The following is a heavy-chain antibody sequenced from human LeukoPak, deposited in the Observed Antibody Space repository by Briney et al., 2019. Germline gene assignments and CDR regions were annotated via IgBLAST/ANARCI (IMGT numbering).Heavy chain of an antibody. V-gene: IGHV1-24*01. J-gene: IGHJ6*03. D-gene: IGHD1-26*01. CDR2: LHPEDGLT. CDR3: ATLPVVGAGGRYYYMDV. CDR1: GNTLTELS. Sequence: ASLKFSCKVSGNTLTELSMHWVRQAPGKGLEWLGGLHPEDGLTIHAQNFQDSVTMTENTSTDTAYLELSSLRSEDTAVYYCATLPVVGAGGRYYYMDVWGKGTTVTVSS.